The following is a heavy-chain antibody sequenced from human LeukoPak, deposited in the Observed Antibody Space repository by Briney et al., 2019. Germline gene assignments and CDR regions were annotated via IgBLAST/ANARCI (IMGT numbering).Heavy chain of an antibody. D-gene: IGHD7-27*01. CDR2: IYYSGST. V-gene: IGHV4-39*07. J-gene: IGHJ6*02. CDR1: GGSISSSSYY. Sequence: PSETLSLTCTVSGGSISSSSYYWGWIRQPPGKGLEWIGSIYYSGSTYYNPSLKSRVTISVDTSKNQFSLKLSSVTAADTAVYYCARDRRDYWGASYYGMDVWGQGTTVTVSS. CDR3: ARDRRDYWGASYYGMDV.